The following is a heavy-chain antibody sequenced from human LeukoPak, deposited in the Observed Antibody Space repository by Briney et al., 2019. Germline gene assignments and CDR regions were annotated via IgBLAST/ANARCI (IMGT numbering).Heavy chain of an antibody. D-gene: IGHD6-13*01. J-gene: IGHJ6*02. V-gene: IGHV3-66*01. Sequence: GGSLRLSCAASGFTVSSNYMSWVRQAPGKGLEWVSVIYSGGSTYYADSVKGRFTTSRDNSKNTLYLQMNSLRAEDTAVYYCARDGTAAGTPNYYGMDVWGQGTTVTVSS. CDR2: IYSGGST. CDR1: GFTVSSNY. CDR3: ARDGTAAGTPNYYGMDV.